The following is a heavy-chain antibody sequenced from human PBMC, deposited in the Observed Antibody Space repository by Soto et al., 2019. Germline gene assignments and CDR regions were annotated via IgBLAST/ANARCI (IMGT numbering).Heavy chain of an antibody. J-gene: IGHJ4*02. CDR3: ASSRDTAMGTYFDY. D-gene: IGHD5-18*01. CDR1: GGSISSSSYY. V-gene: IGHV4-39*01. CDR2: ICYSGST. Sequence: SETLSLTCTVSGGSISSSSYYWGWIRQPPGKGLEWIGSICYSGSTYYNPSLKSRVTISVDTSKNQFSLKLSSVTAADTAVYYCASSRDTAMGTYFDYWGQGTLVTVSS.